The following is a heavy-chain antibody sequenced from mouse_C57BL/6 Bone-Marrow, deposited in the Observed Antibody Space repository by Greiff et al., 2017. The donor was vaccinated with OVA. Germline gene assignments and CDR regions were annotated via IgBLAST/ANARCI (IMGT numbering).Heavy chain of an antibody. Sequence: EVQLQQSGPVLVKPGASVKMSCKASGYTFTDYYMNWVKQSHGKSLEWIGVINPYNGGTSYNQKFKGKATLTVDKSSSTAYMELNSLTSEDSAVYYCARLSYSNSFDYWGQGTTLTVSS. J-gene: IGHJ2*01. D-gene: IGHD2-5*01. CDR3: ARLSYSNSFDY. CDR2: INPYNGGT. CDR1: GYTFTDYY. V-gene: IGHV1-19*01.